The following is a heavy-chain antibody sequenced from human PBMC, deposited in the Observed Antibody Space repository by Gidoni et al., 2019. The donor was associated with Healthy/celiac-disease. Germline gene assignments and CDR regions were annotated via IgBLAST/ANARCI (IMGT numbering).Heavy chain of an antibody. V-gene: IGHV3-11*01. Sequence: QVQLVESGGGLVKPGGSLRLSCAAPGFTFSDYYLRWIRQAPGKGLAGVSYISSSGSNIYYADSVKGRFTISRDNAKSALYLQMNSLRAEDTAVYYCARDEHVAYYDFWSGYYTRVDYYGMDVWGQGTTVTVSS. CDR2: ISSSGSNI. J-gene: IGHJ6*02. D-gene: IGHD3-3*01. CDR3: ARDEHVAYYDFWSGYYTRVDYYGMDV. CDR1: GFTFSDYY.